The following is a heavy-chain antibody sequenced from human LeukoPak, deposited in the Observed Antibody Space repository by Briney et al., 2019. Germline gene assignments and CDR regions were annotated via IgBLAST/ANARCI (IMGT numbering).Heavy chain of an antibody. CDR3: ARGYGGNTLDY. CDR2: IYYSGST. V-gene: IGHV4-59*01. Sequence: SEALSLTCTVSGGSISSYYWNWIRQPPGKGLEWIGYIYYSGSTNYNPSLKSRVTISVDTSKNQFSLKLSSVTAADTAVYYCARGYGGNTLDYWGQGTLVTVSS. D-gene: IGHD4-23*01. CDR1: GGSISSYY. J-gene: IGHJ4*02.